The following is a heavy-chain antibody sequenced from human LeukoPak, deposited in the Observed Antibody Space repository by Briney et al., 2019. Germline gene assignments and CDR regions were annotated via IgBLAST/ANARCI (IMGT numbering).Heavy chain of an antibody. D-gene: IGHD3-16*01. CDR1: GDSISDSKYF. CDR3: ARHGALPLLVITEFDP. CDR2: FYSGGST. V-gene: IGHV4-39*01. J-gene: IGHJ5*02. Sequence: AETLSLTCTVFGDSISDSKYFWGWIRQPPGKGLEGFGNFYSGGSTNYNPSLKSRVTMSVDTSRNQFSLKLSSVTAADTAVYYCARHGALPLLVITEFDPWGQETLVTVSS.